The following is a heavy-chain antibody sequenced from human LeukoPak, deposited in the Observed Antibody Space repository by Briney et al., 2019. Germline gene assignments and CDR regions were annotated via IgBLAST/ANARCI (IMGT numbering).Heavy chain of an antibody. Sequence: EASVKVSCKASGGTFSSYAISWVRHAPGQGREWMGGIIPILGTPNYAQKFRGRVTLTADEATRTACMELSSLRSEDTAVYYCARPAVAGLYYFDYWGQGTLVTVSS. CDR3: ARPAVAGLYYFDY. J-gene: IGHJ4*02. CDR2: IIPILGTP. D-gene: IGHD6-19*01. CDR1: GGTFSSYA. V-gene: IGHV1-69*13.